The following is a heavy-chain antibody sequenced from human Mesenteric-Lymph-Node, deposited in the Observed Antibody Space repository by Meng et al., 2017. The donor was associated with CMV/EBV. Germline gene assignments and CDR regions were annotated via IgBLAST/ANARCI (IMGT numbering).Heavy chain of an antibody. V-gene: IGHV3-30*04. CDR1: GFTFSSYA. D-gene: IGHD6-13*01. Sequence: GGSLRLSCAASGFTFSSYAMHWVRQAPGKGLEWVAVISYDGSNKYYADSVKGRFTISREISKSTLYLQMNSLRAEDTAVYYCAASRASTSWPYHYYFYYGMDVWGQGTTVTVSS. J-gene: IGHJ6*02. CDR2: ISYDGSNK. CDR3: AASRASTSWPYHYYFYYGMDV.